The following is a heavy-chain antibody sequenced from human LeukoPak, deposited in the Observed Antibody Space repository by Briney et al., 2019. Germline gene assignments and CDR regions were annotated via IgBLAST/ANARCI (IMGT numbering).Heavy chain of an antibody. CDR1: GGSISSGDYY. CDR2: IYYSGST. V-gene: IGHV4-30-4*08. CDR3: AIGSGDYYDSSGYYIDALDF. J-gene: IGHJ3*01. D-gene: IGHD3-22*01. Sequence: PSETLSLTCTVSGGSISSGDYYWSWIRQPPGKGLEWIGYIYYSGSTYYNPSLKSRVTISVDTSKNQFSLKLSSVTAADTGVSYCAIGSGDYYDSSGYYIDALDFWVQGKIVTVSS.